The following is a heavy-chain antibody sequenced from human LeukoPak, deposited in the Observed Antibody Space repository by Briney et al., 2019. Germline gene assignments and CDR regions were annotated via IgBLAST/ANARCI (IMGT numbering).Heavy chain of an antibody. V-gene: IGHV5-51*01. D-gene: IGHD3-10*01. CDR1: GYRFTNYW. Sequence: GESLKISCKGSGYRFTNYWIGWVRQMPGKGLEWMGIIYPGDSDARNSPSFQGQVTISADKSISTAYLQWSSLKASDTAMYYCARRSSYCSGSYSYDYWGQGTLVTVSS. CDR3: ARRSSYCSGSYSYDY. J-gene: IGHJ4*02. CDR2: IYPGDSDA.